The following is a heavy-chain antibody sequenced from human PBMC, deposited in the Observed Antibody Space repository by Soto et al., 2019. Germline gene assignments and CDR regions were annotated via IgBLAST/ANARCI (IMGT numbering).Heavy chain of an antibody. CDR3: ARQSYLGATVDY. D-gene: IGHD1-26*01. CDR1: GGSISSSSYY. Sequence: SETLSLTCTVSGGSISSSSYYWGWIRQPPGKGLEWIGSIYYSGSTYYNPSLKSRVTISVDTSKNQFSLKLSSVTAADTAVYYCARQSYLGATVDYWGQGTLVTVSS. J-gene: IGHJ4*02. CDR2: IYYSGST. V-gene: IGHV4-39*01.